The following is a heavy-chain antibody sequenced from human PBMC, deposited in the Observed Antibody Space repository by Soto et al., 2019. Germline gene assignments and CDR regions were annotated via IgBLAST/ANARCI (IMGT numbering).Heavy chain of an antibody. CDR1: GGSIGHYY. CDR3: ARQSSGDFDF. CDR2: VYYSGT. V-gene: IGHV4-59*08. J-gene: IGHJ4*02. Sequence: PSETLSLTCSFSGGSIGHYYWNWIRQSPGKGLEWIGNVYYSGTTYNPSLRRRVTISVDTSKSQFSLHLTSVTAADTAVYYCARQSSGDFDFWGQGVLVTVSS. D-gene: IGHD4-17*01.